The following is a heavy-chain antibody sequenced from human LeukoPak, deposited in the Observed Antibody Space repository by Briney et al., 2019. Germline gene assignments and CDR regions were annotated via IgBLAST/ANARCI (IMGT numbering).Heavy chain of an antibody. CDR3: ARFLDCSSTSCYASLWGYYYYGMDV. CDR2: INPNSGGT. V-gene: IGHV1-2*02. CDR1: VYTFTGYY. Sequence: ASVKVSCKASVYTFTGYYMHWVRQSPGRGLEWMGWINPNSGGTNYAQRCQGRVTMTRDTSISTAYMELSRLRSDDTAVYYCARFLDCSSTSCYASLWGYYYYGMDVWGQGTTVTVSS. J-gene: IGHJ6*02. D-gene: IGHD2-2*01.